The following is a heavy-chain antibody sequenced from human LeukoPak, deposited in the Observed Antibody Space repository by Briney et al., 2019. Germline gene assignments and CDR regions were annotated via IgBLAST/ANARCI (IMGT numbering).Heavy chain of an antibody. CDR1: GFTFSSYS. V-gene: IGHV3-48*04. CDR2: ISSSSSTI. Sequence: TGGSLRLSCAASGFTFSSYSMNWVRQAPGKGLEWVSCISSSSSTIYYADSVKGRFTISRDNAKNSLYLQMNSLRAEDTAVYYCAELGITMIGGVWGKGTTVTISS. D-gene: IGHD3-10*02. CDR3: AELGITMIGGV. J-gene: IGHJ6*04.